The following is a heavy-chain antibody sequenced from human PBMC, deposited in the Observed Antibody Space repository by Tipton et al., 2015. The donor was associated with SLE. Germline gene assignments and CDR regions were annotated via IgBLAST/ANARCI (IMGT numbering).Heavy chain of an antibody. CDR3: AKDAHSSSWYGYFQH. D-gene: IGHD6-13*01. Sequence: SLRLSCAASGFIFSSYAMHWVRQAPGKGLEWVAVIWYDGSNKYYGDSVLGRFTISRDNSKNTLYLQLDSLRAEDTAIYYCAKDAHSSSWYGYFQHWGQGALVTVSS. CDR2: IWYDGSNK. J-gene: IGHJ1*01. CDR1: GFIFSSYA. V-gene: IGHV3-33*06.